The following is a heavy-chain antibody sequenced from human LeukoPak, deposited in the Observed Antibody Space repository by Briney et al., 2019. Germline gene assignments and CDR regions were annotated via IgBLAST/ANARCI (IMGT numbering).Heavy chain of an antibody. CDR3: AQRLSWFDP. V-gene: IGHV1-69*02. Sequence: SVKVSCKASGGTFSREPLSWLRQAPGQGLEWVGRIIPLLGIPNYAQRFQGRITITADQSTNTSYMELNNLTSDDTAIFYCAQRLSWFDPWGQGTLVTVSS. J-gene: IGHJ5*02. CDR2: IIPLLGIP. CDR1: GGTFSREP. D-gene: IGHD6-25*01.